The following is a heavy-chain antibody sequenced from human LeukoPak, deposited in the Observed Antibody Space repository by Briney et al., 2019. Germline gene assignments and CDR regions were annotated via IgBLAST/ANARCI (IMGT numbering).Heavy chain of an antibody. CDR3: ARGSGYY. Sequence: SETLSLTCAVYGGSFSGYYWSWTRQPPGKGLEWIGEINHSGSTNYNPSLKSRVTISVDTSKNQFSLKLSSVTAADTAVYYCARGSGYYWGQGTLVTASS. CDR1: GGSFSGYY. CDR2: INHSGST. J-gene: IGHJ4*02. D-gene: IGHD3-22*01. V-gene: IGHV4-34*01.